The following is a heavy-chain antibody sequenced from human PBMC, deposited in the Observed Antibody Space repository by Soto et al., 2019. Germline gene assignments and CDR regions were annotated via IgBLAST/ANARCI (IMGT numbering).Heavy chain of an antibody. V-gene: IGHV3-30-3*01. J-gene: IGHJ4*02. CDR2: ISYDGSNK. D-gene: IGHD3-22*01. CDR1: GFTFSSYA. Sequence: GGSLRLSCAASGFTFSSYAMHWVRQAPGKGLEWVAVISYDGSNKYYADSVKGRFTISRDNSKNTLYLQMNSLRAEDTAVYYCAREPTYYYDSSGYFSEYFDYWGQGTLVTVSS. CDR3: AREPTYYYDSSGYFSEYFDY.